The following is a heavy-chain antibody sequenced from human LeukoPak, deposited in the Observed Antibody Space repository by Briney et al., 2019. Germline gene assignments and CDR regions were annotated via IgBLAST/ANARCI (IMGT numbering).Heavy chain of an antibody. D-gene: IGHD2-21*01. Sequence: GGSLRLSCAASGFTFSSYAMHWVRQAPGKGLEWVAVISYDGSNKYYADSVKGRFTISRDNSKNTLYLQMNSLRAEDTAVYYCAREGDDWRYFQHWGQGTLVTVSS. CDR1: GFTFSSYA. CDR3: AREGDDWRYFQH. V-gene: IGHV3-30-3*01. CDR2: ISYDGSNK. J-gene: IGHJ1*01.